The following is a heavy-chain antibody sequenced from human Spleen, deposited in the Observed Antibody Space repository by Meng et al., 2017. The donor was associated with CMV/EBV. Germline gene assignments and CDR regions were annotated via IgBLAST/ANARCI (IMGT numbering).Heavy chain of an antibody. D-gene: IGHD4-11*01. V-gene: IGHV3-53*05. J-gene: IGHJ5*02. CDR1: GFTVSTNY. CDR3: TREVMATVNGWFDP. Sequence: GESLKISCAASGFTVSTNYMTWVRQAPGKGLEWVSVIYSGGITYYGVSVKGRFTISRDNSKNTLYLQMNSHRPEDTAVYYCTREVMATVNGWFDPWGQGTLVTVSS. CDR2: IYSGGIT.